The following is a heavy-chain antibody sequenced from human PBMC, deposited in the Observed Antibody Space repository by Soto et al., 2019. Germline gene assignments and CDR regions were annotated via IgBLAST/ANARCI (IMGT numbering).Heavy chain of an antibody. V-gene: IGHV3-23*01. D-gene: IGHD2-2*01. CDR1: GFTFSSYA. CDR3: AKTSSCSSTSCYEPSDY. CDR2: ISGSGGST. J-gene: IGHJ4*02. Sequence: PGGSLRLSCAASGFTFSSYAMSWVRQAPGKGLEWVGRISGSGGSTYYADSVKGRFTISRDNSKNTLYLQMNSLRAEDTAVYYCAKTSSCSSTSCYEPSDYWGQGTLVTVSS.